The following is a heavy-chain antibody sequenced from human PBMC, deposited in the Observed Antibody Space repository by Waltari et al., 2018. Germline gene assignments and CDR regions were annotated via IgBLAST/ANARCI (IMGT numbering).Heavy chain of an antibody. J-gene: IGHJ4*02. CDR3: ASPVPRNY. Sequence: QVQLQQWGAGLLKPSETLSLTCAVYGGSFSGYYWSWIRQPPGKGLEWIGEINHSGSTNYNPSLKSRVTISVDTSKNQFSLKLSSVTAADTAVYYCASPVPRNYWGQGTLVTVSS. CDR2: INHSGST. CDR1: GGSFSGYY. V-gene: IGHV4-34*01. D-gene: IGHD1-1*01.